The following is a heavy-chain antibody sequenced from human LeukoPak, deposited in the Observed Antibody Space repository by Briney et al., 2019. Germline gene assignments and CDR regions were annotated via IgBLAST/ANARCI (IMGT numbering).Heavy chain of an antibody. CDR1: GFTFNVHG. V-gene: IGHV3-23*01. CDR3: AKDATPRNGIWDNFDH. Sequence: GGSLRLSCAASGFTFNVHGRTWVRQAPGEGLEGFSSVGGGTDIHHADSVKGRFIASRDKSKNTLYLQMSSLRAEDTAVYFCAKDATPRNGIWDNFDHWGQGTPVTVSS. J-gene: IGHJ4*02. D-gene: IGHD1-26*01. CDR2: VGGGTDI.